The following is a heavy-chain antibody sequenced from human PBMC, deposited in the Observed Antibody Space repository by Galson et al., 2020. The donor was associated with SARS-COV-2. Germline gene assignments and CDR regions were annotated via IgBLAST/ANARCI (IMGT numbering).Heavy chain of an antibody. CDR2: ISYDGSNK. CDR1: GFTFSSYA. Sequence: GGSLRLSCAASGFTFSSYAMHWVRQAPGKGLEWVAVISYDGSNKYYADSVKGRFTISRDNSKNTLYLQMNSLRAEDTAVYYCARDFRLEPYFDYWGQGTLVTVSS. CDR3: ARDFRLEPYFDY. J-gene: IGHJ4*02. V-gene: IGHV3-30-3*01. D-gene: IGHD1-1*01.